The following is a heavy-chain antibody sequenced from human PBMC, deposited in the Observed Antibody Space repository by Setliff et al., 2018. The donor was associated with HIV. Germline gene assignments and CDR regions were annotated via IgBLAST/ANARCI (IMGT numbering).Heavy chain of an antibody. CDR3: ARRARDSSGYYYSYRHYYYYMDV. CDR1: GGSFSGYY. J-gene: IGHJ6*03. D-gene: IGHD3-22*01. V-gene: IGHV4-34*01. Sequence: SETLSLTCAVYGGSFSGYYWSWIRQPPGKGLEWIGEINHSGSTNYNPSLKSRVTISVDTSKNQFSLKLSSVTAADTAVYYCARRARDSSGYYYSYRHYYYYMDVWGKETTVTVSS. CDR2: INHSGST.